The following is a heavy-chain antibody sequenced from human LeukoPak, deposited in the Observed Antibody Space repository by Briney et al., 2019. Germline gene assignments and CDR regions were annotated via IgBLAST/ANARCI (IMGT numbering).Heavy chain of an antibody. J-gene: IGHJ4*02. D-gene: IGHD2-2*01. Sequence: GGSLRLSCAASGFSFSNYGMHWVRQAPGKGLEWVAVIRFDGSKKYYADSVKGRFTISRDNSKNTVYLQMNSLRAEDTAVYYCVRGGCTSTSCYDGWGQGTLVTVSS. V-gene: IGHV3-33*08. CDR3: VRGGCTSTSCYDG. CDR2: IRFDGSKK. CDR1: GFSFSNYG.